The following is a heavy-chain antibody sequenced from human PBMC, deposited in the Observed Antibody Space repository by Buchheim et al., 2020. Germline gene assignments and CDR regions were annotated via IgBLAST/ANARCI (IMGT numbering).Heavy chain of an antibody. Sequence: QVQLQESGPGLVKPSETLSLTCTVSGGSVSSGSYYWSWIRQPPGKGLEWIGYIYYSGSTNYNPSLKSRVTISVDTSKNQFSLKLSSVTAADTAVYYCARDQVVSSSGWYPYYYYYMDVWGKGTT. CDR1: GGSVSSGSYY. J-gene: IGHJ6*03. CDR2: IYYSGST. CDR3: ARDQVVSSSGWYPYYYYYMDV. V-gene: IGHV4-61*01. D-gene: IGHD6-19*01.